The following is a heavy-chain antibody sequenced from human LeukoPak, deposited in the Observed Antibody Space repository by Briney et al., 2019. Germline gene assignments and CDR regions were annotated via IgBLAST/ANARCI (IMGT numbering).Heavy chain of an antibody. CDR2: INHSGST. D-gene: IGHD6-13*01. CDR3: ARARRAAAQF. J-gene: IGHJ4*01. V-gene: IGHV4-34*01. Sequence: PSETLSLTCAVSGGSFSGYYWSWIRQPPGKGLEWIGEINHSGSTNCNPSLKSRVTISVDTSKNQFSLKLSSVTAADTAVYYCARARRAAAQFWGQEPWSPSPQ. CDR1: GGSFSGYY.